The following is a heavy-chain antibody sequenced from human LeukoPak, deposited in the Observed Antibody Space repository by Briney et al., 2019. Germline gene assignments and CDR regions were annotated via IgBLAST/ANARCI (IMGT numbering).Heavy chain of an antibody. J-gene: IGHJ4*02. CDR3: ATSIMITFGGVIIPVSPLDY. V-gene: IGHV1-24*01. CDR2: FDPEDGET. D-gene: IGHD3-16*02. Sequence: ASVKVSCKVSGYTLTELSMHWVRQAPGKGLEWRGGFDPEDGETIYAQKFQGRVTMTEDTSTDTAYMELSSLRSEDTAVYYCATSIMITFGGVIIPVSPLDYWGQGTLVTVSS. CDR1: GYTLTELS.